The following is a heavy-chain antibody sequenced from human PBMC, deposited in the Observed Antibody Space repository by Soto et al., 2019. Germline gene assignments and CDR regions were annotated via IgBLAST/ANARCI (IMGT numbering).Heavy chain of an antibody. D-gene: IGHD3-10*01. V-gene: IGHV3-48*01. J-gene: IGHJ5*02. CDR1: GFTFSSYS. CDR2: ISSSSSTI. Sequence: EVQLVESGGGLVQPGGSLRLSCAASGFTFSSYSMNWVRQAPGKGLEWVSYISSSSSTIYYADSVKGRFTISRDNAKNSLYLQMNSLRAEDTAVYYCARDLKDRLLWFGELKNWFDHWGQGTLVTVSS. CDR3: ARDLKDRLLWFGELKNWFDH.